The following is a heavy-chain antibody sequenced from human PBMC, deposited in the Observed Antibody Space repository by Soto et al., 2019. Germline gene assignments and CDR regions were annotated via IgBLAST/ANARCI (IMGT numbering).Heavy chain of an antibody. CDR3: ATDYGDSYYFDY. CDR2: IIPIFGTP. V-gene: IGHV1-69*12. J-gene: IGHJ4*02. CDR1: GGTFGSYA. Sequence: QVQLVQSGAEVKKPGSSGKVSCKASGGTFGSYAISWVRQAPGHGLEWMGGIIPIFGTPNYAQKFQGRVTITADESTSTAYMELSSLRSEDTAVYYCATDYGDSYYFDYWGQGTLVTVSS. D-gene: IGHD4-17*01.